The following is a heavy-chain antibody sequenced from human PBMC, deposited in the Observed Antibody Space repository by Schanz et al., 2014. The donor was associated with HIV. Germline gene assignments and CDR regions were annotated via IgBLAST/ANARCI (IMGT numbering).Heavy chain of an antibody. CDR1: SGSISSRGYY. Sequence: QVQLQESGPGLVKPSQTLSLTCKVSSGSISSRGYYWSWIRQHPEKGLEWIGGIHNSGSTSYNPSLKSRVSISVDTSKNQFSLRLSPLTAADTAVYYCARAGYYFGSGSSFPLAYWGQGTLVTVSS. CDR2: IHNSGST. CDR3: ARAGYYFGSGSSFPLAY. J-gene: IGHJ4*02. V-gene: IGHV4-31*03. D-gene: IGHD3-10*01.